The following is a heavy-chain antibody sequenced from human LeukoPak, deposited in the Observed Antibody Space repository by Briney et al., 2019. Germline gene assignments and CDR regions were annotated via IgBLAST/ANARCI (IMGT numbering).Heavy chain of an antibody. CDR2: VYHTGST. CDR1: GYSISSGYF. J-gene: IGHJ5*02. D-gene: IGHD3-9*01. Sequence: NPSDTLSLTCAVSGYSISSGYFWVWIRQSPGKGLQWIGSVYHTGSTYYNPSLESPVTISVDTSKNQFSLNLHSVTAADTAVYYCARDLGLTISHNWFDPWGQGTLVTVFS. CDR3: ARDLGLTISHNWFDP. V-gene: IGHV4-38-2*02.